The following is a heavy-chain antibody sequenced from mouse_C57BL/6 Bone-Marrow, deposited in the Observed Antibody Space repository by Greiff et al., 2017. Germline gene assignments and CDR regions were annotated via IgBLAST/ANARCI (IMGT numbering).Heavy chain of an antibody. CDR3: AIDYGNLAWFAY. CDR1: GYTFTSYW. J-gene: IGHJ3*01. CDR2: IHPNSGST. Sequence: QVQLQQPGAELVKPGASVKLSCKASGYTFTSYWMHWVKQRPGQGLEWIGMIHPNSGSTNYNEKFKGKATVTVDKSSSTAYMQLSSLTSEDSAVYYCAIDYGNLAWFAYWGQGTLVTVSA. V-gene: IGHV1-64*01. D-gene: IGHD2-1*01.